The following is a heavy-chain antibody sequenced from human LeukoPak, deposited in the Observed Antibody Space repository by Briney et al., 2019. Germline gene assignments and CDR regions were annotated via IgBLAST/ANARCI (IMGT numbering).Heavy chain of an antibody. J-gene: IGHJ4*02. CDR3: VSGSGTCFDY. Sequence: SETLSLTCTASGASISRTIYYWGWIRQPPGKGLEWVVTLYSSGTTYYNPSLKSRVTISVDTSKNQFALKLSSVTAADTAGHYCVSGSGTCFDYWGQGTLVTVSS. V-gene: IGHV4-39*01. D-gene: IGHD3-10*01. CDR1: GASISRTIYY. CDR2: LYSSGTT.